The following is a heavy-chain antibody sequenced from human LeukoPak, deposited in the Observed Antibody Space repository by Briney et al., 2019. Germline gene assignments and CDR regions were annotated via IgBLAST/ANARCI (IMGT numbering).Heavy chain of an antibody. D-gene: IGHD3/OR15-3a*01. V-gene: IGHV3-69-1*01. J-gene: IGHJ6*02. CDR3: GRGGYDFDA. Sequence: GGSLRLSCAASGFSISDYYMTWVRQAPGKGLEWVSTIERGTSTLYAGSVKGRFTISRDNTKNTLYLQMDSLRAEDTAVYYCGRGGYDFDAWGPGTTVSVFS. CDR1: GFSISDYY. CDR2: IERGTST.